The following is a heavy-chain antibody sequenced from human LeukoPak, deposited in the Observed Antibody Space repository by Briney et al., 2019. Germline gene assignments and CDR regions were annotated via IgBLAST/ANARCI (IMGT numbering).Heavy chain of an antibody. CDR2: INSNSART. V-gene: IGHV1-2*02. CDR3: ARDGELELRPFIF. CDR1: GYTFTGYY. Sequence: ASVKVSCKASGYTFTGYYMHWVGQAPGQGLEGMGWINSNSARTNYAQKFQGSVTMTRDTSISTAYMDLSRLRSDDTAVYYCARDGELELRPFIFWGQGTLVTVSS. J-gene: IGHJ4*02. D-gene: IGHD1-26*01.